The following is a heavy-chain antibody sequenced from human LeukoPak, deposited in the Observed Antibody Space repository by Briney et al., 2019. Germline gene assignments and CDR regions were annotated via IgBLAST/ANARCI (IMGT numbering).Heavy chain of an antibody. D-gene: IGHD2-8*01. V-gene: IGHV1-18*01. J-gene: IGHJ4*02. CDR2: ITTYNANR. CDR3: ARDCSNGVCFPRDY. CDR1: GYTLSDYG. Sequence: ASVKVSCKASGYTLSDYGISWVRQAPGQGLEWVGWITTYNANRKYAEKFQGRVTMTTDTSTSTYYMEMRSLRSDDTAIYYCARDCSNGVCFPRDYWGQGTQITVST.